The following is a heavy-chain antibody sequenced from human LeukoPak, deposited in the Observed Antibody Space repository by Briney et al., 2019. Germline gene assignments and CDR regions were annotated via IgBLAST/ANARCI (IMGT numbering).Heavy chain of an antibody. CDR3: ARGRGYCSSTSCHDHFDY. V-gene: IGHV3-30-3*01. J-gene: IGHJ4*02. Sequence: DGSNKYYADSVKGRFTISRDNSKNTLYLQMNSLRAEDTAVYYCARGRGYCSSTSCHDHFDYWGQGTLVTVSS. D-gene: IGHD2-2*01. CDR2: DGSNK.